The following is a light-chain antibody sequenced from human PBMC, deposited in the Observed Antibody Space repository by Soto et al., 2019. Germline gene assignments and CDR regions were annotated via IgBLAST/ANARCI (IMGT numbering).Light chain of an antibody. CDR1: QSISSY. Sequence: DIQMTQSPSSLSAAVGDRVTITCRASQSISSYLNWYQQKPGKAPKLLIYDASSLQSGVPSRFSGRGSGTDFTLTISSQQPEDFATYYCQQSYSTPITFGQGTRLEIK. CDR3: QQSYSTPIT. J-gene: IGKJ5*01. V-gene: IGKV1-39*01. CDR2: DAS.